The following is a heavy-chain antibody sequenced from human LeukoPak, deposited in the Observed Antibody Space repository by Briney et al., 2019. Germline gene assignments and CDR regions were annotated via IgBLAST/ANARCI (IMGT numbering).Heavy chain of an antibody. J-gene: IGHJ3*02. Sequence: PSETLSLTCGVSGYSICSIYYWGWIRQSPGKGLEWIATISNSGTTYYNLSLKSRVTISMDTSKNHFFLRLTSVTAADTAVYYCATTTSGGDAFDIWGQGTMVTVSS. CDR1: GYSICSIYY. V-gene: IGHV4-38-2*01. CDR2: ISNSGTT. D-gene: IGHD1-26*01. CDR3: ATTTSGGDAFDI.